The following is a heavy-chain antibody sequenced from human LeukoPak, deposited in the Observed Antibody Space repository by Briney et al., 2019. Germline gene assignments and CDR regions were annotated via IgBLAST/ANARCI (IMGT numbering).Heavy chain of an antibody. CDR3: ARDNYYDSSGLGAFDI. Sequence: SETLSLTCTVSGGSISRYYWSWIRQPPGKGLEWIGYIYYSGSTNYNPSLKSRVTISVDTSKNQFSLKLSSVTAADTAVYYCARDNYYDSSGLGAFDIWGQGTMVTVSS. J-gene: IGHJ3*02. D-gene: IGHD3-22*01. CDR1: GGSISRYY. V-gene: IGHV4-59*01. CDR2: IYYSGST.